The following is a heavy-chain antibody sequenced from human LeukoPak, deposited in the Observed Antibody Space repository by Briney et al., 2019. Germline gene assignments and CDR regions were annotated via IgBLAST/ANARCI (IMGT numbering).Heavy chain of an antibody. CDR3: AKDIWVTTYYYYLDV. Sequence: PGGSLRLSCAASGFTFSSCGMHWVRQAPGKGLEWVAFIRYDGTNESYADSVQGRFTVSRDNSKNTLYLRMNSLRAEDTAVYYCAKDIWVTTYYYYLDVWGKGTTVTVSS. CDR1: GFTFSSCG. D-gene: IGHD4-17*01. CDR2: IRYDGTNE. V-gene: IGHV3-30*02. J-gene: IGHJ6*03.